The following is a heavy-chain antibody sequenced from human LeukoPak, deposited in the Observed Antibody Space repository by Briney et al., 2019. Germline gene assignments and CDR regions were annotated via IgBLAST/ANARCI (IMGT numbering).Heavy chain of an antibody. D-gene: IGHD3-10*01. CDR2: MNPNSGNT. Sequence: RASVKVSCKASGYTFTSYDINWVRQATGQGLEWMGWMNPNSGNTGYAQKFQGRVTMTRNTSISTAYMELSSLRSEGTAVYYCARGSSHTVGDFDYWGQGTLVTVSS. CDR3: ARGSSHTVGDFDY. J-gene: IGHJ4*02. CDR1: GYTFTSYD. V-gene: IGHV1-8*01.